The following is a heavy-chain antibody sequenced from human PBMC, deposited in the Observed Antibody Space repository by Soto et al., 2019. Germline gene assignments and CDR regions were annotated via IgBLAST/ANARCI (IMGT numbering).Heavy chain of an antibody. CDR2: TYYRSKWFH. D-gene: IGHD2-21*01. CDR1: GDSVSSDSAA. CDR3: VRAPPVIGPNWFAP. V-gene: IGHV6-1*01. Sequence: PSQTLSLTCAISGDSVSSDSAAWNWIRQSPSRGLEWLGRTYYRSKWFHDYAVSVKSRIIINADTSKNQFSLQLTSVTPEDTAIYYCVRAPPVIGPNWFAPWGQGTLVTVSS. J-gene: IGHJ5*02.